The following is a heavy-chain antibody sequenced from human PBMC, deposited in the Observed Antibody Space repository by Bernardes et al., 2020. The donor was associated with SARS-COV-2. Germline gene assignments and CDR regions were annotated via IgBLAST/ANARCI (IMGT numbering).Heavy chain of an antibody. CDR1: GGSFSGYY. D-gene: IGHD3-3*01. CDR2: INHSGST. J-gene: IGHJ6*03. V-gene: IGHV4-34*01. Sequence: SETLSLTCAVYGGSFSGYYWSWIRQPPGKGLEWIGEINHSGSTNYNPSLKSRVTISVDTSKNQFSLKLSSVTAADTAVYYCARLRITIFGVVIRPTYYYYYMDVWGKGTTVTVSS. CDR3: ARLRITIFGVVIRPTYYYYYMDV.